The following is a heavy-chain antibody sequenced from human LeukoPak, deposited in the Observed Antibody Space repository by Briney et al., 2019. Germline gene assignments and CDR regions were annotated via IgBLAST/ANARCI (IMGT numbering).Heavy chain of an antibody. V-gene: IGHV4-31*11. CDR3: ARRVGKYPTYYFDY. J-gene: IGHJ4*02. CDR2: VSYTGSN. D-gene: IGHD1-26*01. Sequence: PSQTLSLTCVVSGGSITTGGHYWTWIRRVPGKGPEWIGYVSYTGSNNYNPSLRSRLTISVDTSKSQFSLKLSSVTAADTAVYYCARRVGKYPTYYFDYWGQGALVTVSS. CDR1: GGSITTGGHY.